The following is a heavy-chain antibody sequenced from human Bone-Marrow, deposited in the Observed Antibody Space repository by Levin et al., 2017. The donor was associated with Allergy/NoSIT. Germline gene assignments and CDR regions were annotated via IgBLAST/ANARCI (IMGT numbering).Heavy chain of an antibody. J-gene: IGHJ4*02. CDR3: AIDNRSNRGVDYGPFLY. V-gene: IGHV1-18*01. D-gene: IGHD4-17*01. CDR2: ISVYSGDT. CDR1: GYSFTSHG. Sequence: GASVKVSCKASGYSFTSHGISWVRQAPGQGLEWIGWISVYSGDTRFAQKFQDRITMTTDTSTSTAYLEVRSLRSDDTAVYYCAIDNRSNRGVDYGPFLYWGQGTLVTVSA.